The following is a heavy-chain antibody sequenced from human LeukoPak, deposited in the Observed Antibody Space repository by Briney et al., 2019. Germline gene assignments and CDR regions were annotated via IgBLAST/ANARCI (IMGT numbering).Heavy chain of an antibody. V-gene: IGHV1-8*03. CDR2: MNPNSGNT. CDR1: GYTFTSYD. D-gene: IGHD2-21*01. Sequence: ASVKVPCKASGYTFTSYDINWVRQATGQGLEWMGWMNPNSGNTGYAQKFQGRVTITRNTSISTAYMELSSLRSEDTAVYYCARVKQYCGGDCYSSFDYWGQGTLVTVSS. J-gene: IGHJ4*02. CDR3: ARVKQYCGGDCYSSFDY.